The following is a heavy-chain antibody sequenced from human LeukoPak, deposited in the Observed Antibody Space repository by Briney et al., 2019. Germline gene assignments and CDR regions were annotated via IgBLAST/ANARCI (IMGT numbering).Heavy chain of an antibody. CDR3: ARAGGVKTAALDLDY. CDR1: GGSISSHY. Sequence: SETLSLTCNVSGGSISSHYWGWIRQPPGKGLEWIGRIYISGSTNYNPSLKSRVTMSIDTSKNQFSLKLTSVTTADTAVYYCARAGGVKTAALDLDYWGQGTLVTVSS. CDR2: IYISGST. V-gene: IGHV4-4*07. J-gene: IGHJ4*02. D-gene: IGHD6-25*01.